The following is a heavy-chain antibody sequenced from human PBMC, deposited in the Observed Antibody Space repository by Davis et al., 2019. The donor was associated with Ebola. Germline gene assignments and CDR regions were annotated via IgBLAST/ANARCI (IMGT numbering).Heavy chain of an antibody. J-gene: IGHJ5*02. V-gene: IGHV4-39*06. CDR2: IYYSGST. CDR3: ARASYYYDDSSYYYGGVLYDP. D-gene: IGHD3-22*01. Sequence: MPSETLSLTCTVSGGSISSSSYYWGWIRQPPGKGLEWIGSIYYSGSTYYNPSLKSRVTMSVDKSKNQFTLKLSSVTAADTAVYYCARASYYYDDSSYYYGGVLYDPWGQGTLVTVSS. CDR1: GGSISSSSYY.